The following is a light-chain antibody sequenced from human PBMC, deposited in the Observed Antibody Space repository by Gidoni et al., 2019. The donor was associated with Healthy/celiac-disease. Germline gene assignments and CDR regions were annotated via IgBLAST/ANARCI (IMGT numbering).Light chain of an antibody. CDR3: CSYAGSSTFVV. J-gene: IGLJ2*01. Sequence: HSALTQPASVSGSPGQPITISCTGTSSDVGSYNLVSWYQQHPGKAPKLMIYEVSKRPSGVSNRFSGSKSGNTASLTISGLQAEDEADYYCCSYAGSSTFVVFGGGTKLTVL. CDR2: EVS. V-gene: IGLV2-23*02. CDR1: SSDVGSYNL.